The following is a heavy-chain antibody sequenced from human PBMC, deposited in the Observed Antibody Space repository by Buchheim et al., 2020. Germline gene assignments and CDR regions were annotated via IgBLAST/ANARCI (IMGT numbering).Heavy chain of an antibody. D-gene: IGHD6-19*01. J-gene: IGHJ4*02. CDR2: ISGSGGST. CDR3: AKARGWWLVPQDFDY. V-gene: IGHV3-23*01. CDR1: GFTFSSYA. Sequence: EVQLLESGGGLVQPGGSLRLSCAASGFTFSSYAMSWVRQSPGKGLEWVSAISGSGGSTYYAYSVKGRFTISRANSKNTLSLQMNSLRAEDTAVYYCAKARGWWLVPQDFDYWGQGTL.